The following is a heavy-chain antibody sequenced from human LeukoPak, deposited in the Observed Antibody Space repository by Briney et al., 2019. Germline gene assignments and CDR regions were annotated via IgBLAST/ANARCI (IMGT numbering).Heavy chain of an antibody. D-gene: IGHD5-24*01. CDR1: GFTFSSYE. Sequence: GGSLRLSCAASGFTFSSYEMNWVRQAPGKGLEWVSYISSSGSTIYYADSVKGRFTISRDNAKNSLYLQMNSLRAEDTAVYYCARYLGVEMAIPPYYYYYGMDVWGQGTTVTVSS. V-gene: IGHV3-48*03. J-gene: IGHJ6*02. CDR3: ARYLGVEMAIPPYYYYYGMDV. CDR2: ISSSGSTI.